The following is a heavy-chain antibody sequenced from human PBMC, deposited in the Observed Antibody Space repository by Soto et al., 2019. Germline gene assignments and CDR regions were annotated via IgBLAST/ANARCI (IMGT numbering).Heavy chain of an antibody. CDR3: ARDRYYYGSGSYWRDLYYYYYGMDV. V-gene: IGHV3-30-3*01. Sequence: GGSLRLSCAASGFTFSSYAMHWVRQAPGKGLEWVAVISYDGSNKYYADSVKGRFTISRDNSKNTLYLQMNSLRAEDTAVYYCARDRYYYGSGSYWRDLYYYYYGMDVWGQGTTVTVSS. D-gene: IGHD3-10*01. CDR1: GFTFSSYA. J-gene: IGHJ6*02. CDR2: ISYDGSNK.